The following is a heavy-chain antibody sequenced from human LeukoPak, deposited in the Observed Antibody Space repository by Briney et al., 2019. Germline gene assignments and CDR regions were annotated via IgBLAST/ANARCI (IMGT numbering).Heavy chain of an antibody. J-gene: IGHJ6*03. CDR2: IKQDGSEK. Sequence: GSLRLSCAASGFTFSSYWMSWVRQAPGKGLEWVANIKQDGSEKYYVDSVKGRFTISRGNAKNSLYLQMNSLRAEDTAVYYCARDYNDYVWGSSYYYYYMDVWGKGTTVTVSS. V-gene: IGHV3-7*01. CDR3: ARDYNDYVWGSSYYYYYMDV. D-gene: IGHD3-16*01. CDR1: GFTFSSYW.